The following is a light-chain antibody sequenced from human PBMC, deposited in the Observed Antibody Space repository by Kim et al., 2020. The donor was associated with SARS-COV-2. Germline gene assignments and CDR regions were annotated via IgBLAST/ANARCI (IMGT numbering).Light chain of an antibody. Sequence: QSALTQPASVSGSPGQSITISCTGTSSDVGGYNYVSWYQQHPGKAPKLMIYDVTDRPPGVSNRFSGSKSGNTASLTISGLQAEDEADYYCNSYTSTSAVVFGGGTQLTVL. J-gene: IGLJ2*01. CDR2: DVT. V-gene: IGLV2-14*03. CDR3: NSYTSTSAVV. CDR1: SSDVGGYNY.